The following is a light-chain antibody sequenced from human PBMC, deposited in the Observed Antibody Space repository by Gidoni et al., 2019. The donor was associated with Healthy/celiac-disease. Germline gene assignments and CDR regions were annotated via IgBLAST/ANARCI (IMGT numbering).Light chain of an antibody. CDR3: LQHNSYPWT. Sequence: DIQMTQSPSSLSAAVGDRVTITSRASQGMSNDLGWYQQKPGKAPKRLIDAASSLQSGVPARFRGSGSGTEFTLTISSLQPEDFATYYCLQHNSYPWTFGQGTKVEIK. V-gene: IGKV1-17*01. J-gene: IGKJ1*01. CDR2: AAS. CDR1: QGMSND.